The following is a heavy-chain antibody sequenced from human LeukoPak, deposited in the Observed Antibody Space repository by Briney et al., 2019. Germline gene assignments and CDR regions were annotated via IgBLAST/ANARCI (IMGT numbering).Heavy chain of an antibody. V-gene: IGHV1-18*01. CDR1: GYTFTSYG. J-gene: IGHJ4*02. D-gene: IGHD3-3*01. CDR2: ISAYNGNT. Sequence: ASVKVSCKASGYTFTSYGISWVRQAPGQGLEWMGWISAYNGNTNYAQKLQGRVTMTTDTSTSTAYMELRSLRSDDTAVYHCARHYDFWSGYYQYYFDYWGQGTLVTVSS. CDR3: ARHYDFWSGYYQYYFDY.